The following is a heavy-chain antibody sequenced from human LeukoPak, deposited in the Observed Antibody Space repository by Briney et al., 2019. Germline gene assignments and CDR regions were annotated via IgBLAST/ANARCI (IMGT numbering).Heavy chain of an antibody. CDR3: ARGPTYYDFWSALVGAFDI. J-gene: IGHJ3*02. D-gene: IGHD3-3*01. V-gene: IGHV1-46*03. CDR1: GYAFTSYY. Sequence: ASVKVSCKASGYAFTSYYMHWVRQAPGQGLEWMGIINPSGGSKSYAQKFQGRVTMTRDTSTSTVYMELSSLRSEDTAVYYCARGPTYYDFWSALVGAFDIWGQGTMVTVSS. CDR2: INPSGGSK.